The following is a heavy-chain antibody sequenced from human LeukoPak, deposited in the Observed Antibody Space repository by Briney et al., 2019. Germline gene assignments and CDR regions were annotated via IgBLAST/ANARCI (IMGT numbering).Heavy chain of an antibody. CDR3: ARSPHYYGSGSLDY. CDR2: INHSGST. V-gene: IGHV4-34*01. J-gene: IGHJ4*02. Sequence: SETLSLTCAVYGGSFSGYYWSWIRLPPGKGLEWIGEINHSGSTNYNPSLKSRVTISVDTSKNQFSLKLSSVTAADTAVYYCARSPHYYGSGSLDYWGQGTLVTVSS. D-gene: IGHD3-10*01. CDR1: GGSFSGYY.